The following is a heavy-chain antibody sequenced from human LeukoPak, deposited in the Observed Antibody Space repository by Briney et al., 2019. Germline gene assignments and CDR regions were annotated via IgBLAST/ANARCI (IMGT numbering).Heavy chain of an antibody. J-gene: IGHJ4*02. D-gene: IGHD2-15*01. CDR2: IFSSSTYI. CDR3: AKRGSSVVVAATYYFDY. V-gene: IGHV3-21*04. CDR1: GFAFNTYS. Sequence: PGGSLRLSCAASGFAFNTYSMNWVRQAPGKGLEWVSFIFSSSTYIYYTDSVKGRFTISRDNARNSLYLQMDSLRAEDTAVYYCAKRGSSVVVAATYYFDYWGQGTLVTVSS.